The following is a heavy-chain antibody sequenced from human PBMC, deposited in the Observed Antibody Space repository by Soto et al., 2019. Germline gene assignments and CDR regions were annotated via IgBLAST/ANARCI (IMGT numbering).Heavy chain of an antibody. CDR1: GFTFSSYS. Sequence: EVQLVESGGGLVKPGGSLRLSCAASGFTFSSYSMNWVRQAPGKGLEWVSSISSSSSYIYYADSVKGRFTISRDNAKNSLYLQMNSLRAEDTAVYYCARGLYYYDSSVYYFAWGQGTVVTVSS. D-gene: IGHD3-22*01. CDR3: ARGLYYYDSSVYYFA. V-gene: IGHV3-21*01. CDR2: ISSSSSYI. J-gene: IGHJ4*02.